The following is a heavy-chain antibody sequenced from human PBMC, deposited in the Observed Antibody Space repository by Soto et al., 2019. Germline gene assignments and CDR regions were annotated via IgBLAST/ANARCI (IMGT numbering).Heavy chain of an antibody. CDR1: VFTFISYY. V-gene: IGHV3-48*03. CDR3: VRAKGDMEV. Sequence: SXRLSCSTAVFTFISYYINWFRHAQGKGLEWISRINTRSSRIYYADYVSGRLNISRDNAKNSLYLQINSLTAADTAVYYCVRAKGDMEVCGQGTKV. D-gene: IGHD3-10*01. J-gene: IGHJ6*02. CDR2: INTRSSRI.